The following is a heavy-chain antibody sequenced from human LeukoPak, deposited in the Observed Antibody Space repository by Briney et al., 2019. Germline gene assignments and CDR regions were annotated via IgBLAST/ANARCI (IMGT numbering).Heavy chain of an antibody. Sequence: SVTVSCKASGGTFSSYAISWVRQAPGQGLEWMGGIIPIFGTANYAQKFQGRVTITADESTSTAYMELSSLRYEDTAVYYCAVARTEYCSGGSCYFLYGMDVWGKGTTVTVSS. CDR2: IIPIFGTA. J-gene: IGHJ6*04. D-gene: IGHD2-15*01. CDR3: AVARTEYCSGGSCYFLYGMDV. CDR1: GGTFSSYA. V-gene: IGHV1-69*13.